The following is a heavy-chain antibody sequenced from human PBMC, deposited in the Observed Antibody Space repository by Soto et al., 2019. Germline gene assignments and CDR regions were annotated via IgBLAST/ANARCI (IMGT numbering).Heavy chain of an antibody. Sequence: SETLSLTCTVSGGSVSSGSYYWSWIRQPPGKGLEWIGYIYYSGSTNYNPSLKSRVTISVDTSKNQFSLKLSSVTAADTAVYYCARVILGVISRRHYGMHVSGPAPTVTVSS. V-gene: IGHV4-61*01. J-gene: IGHJ6*02. CDR1: GGSVSSGSYY. D-gene: IGHD3-10*01. CDR3: ARVILGVISRRHYGMHV. CDR2: IYYSGST.